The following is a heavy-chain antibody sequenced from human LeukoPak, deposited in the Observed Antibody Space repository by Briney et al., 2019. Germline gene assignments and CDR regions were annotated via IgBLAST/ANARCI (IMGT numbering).Heavy chain of an antibody. CDR1: GFTFSTSW. V-gene: IGHV3-7*04. CDR3: ARAAYTGSPTSFDY. J-gene: IGHJ4*02. CDR2: IKQDGSEK. D-gene: IGHD1-26*01. Sequence: GGSLRLSCAASGFTFSTSWMSWVRQAPGKGLEWVATIKQDGSEKYYVDYVKGRFTISRDNAKISLYLQMNSLRAEDTAVYYCARAAYTGSPTSFDYWGQGTLVTVSS.